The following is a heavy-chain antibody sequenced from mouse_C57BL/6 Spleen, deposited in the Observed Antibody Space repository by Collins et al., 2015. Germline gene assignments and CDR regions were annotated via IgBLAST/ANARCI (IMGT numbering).Heavy chain of an antibody. D-gene: IGHD2-5*01. J-gene: IGHJ2*01. CDR2: INSNGGST. Sequence: EVQLVESGGGLVQPGGSLKLSCAASGFTSSSHGMSWVRQTPDKRLELVATINSNGGSTYYPDSVKGRFTISRDNAKSTLYLQMSSLKSEDTAMYYCAKRRVYYSNYGYFDYWGQGTTLTVSS. CDR1: GFTSSSHG. V-gene: IGHV5-6-3*01. CDR3: AKRRVYYSNYGYFDY.